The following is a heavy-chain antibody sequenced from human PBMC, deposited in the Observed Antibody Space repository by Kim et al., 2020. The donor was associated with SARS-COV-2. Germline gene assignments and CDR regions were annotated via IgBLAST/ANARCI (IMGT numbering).Heavy chain of an antibody. D-gene: IGHD3-22*01. CDR2: IYYSGST. Sequence: SETLSLTCTVSGGSISSGGYYWSWIRQHPGKGLEWIGYIYYSGSTYYNPSLKSRVTISVDTSKNQFSLKLSSVTAADTAVYYCARGQGLITMIVVVGGAFDYWGQGTLVPVSS. V-gene: IGHV4-31*03. CDR3: ARGQGLITMIVVVGGAFDY. CDR1: GGSISSGGYY. J-gene: IGHJ4*02.